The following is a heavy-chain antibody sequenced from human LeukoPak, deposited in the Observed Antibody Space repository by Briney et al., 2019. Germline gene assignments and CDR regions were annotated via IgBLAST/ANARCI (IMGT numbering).Heavy chain of an antibody. CDR3: ARGSSGWAQLGY. CDR1: GYTFSSYA. Sequence: SVKVSCKASGYTFSSYAISWVRQAPGQGLERMGGIIPIFGTANYAQKFQGRVTITADESTSTAYMELSSLRSEDTAVYYCARGSSGWAQLGYWGQGTLVTVSS. D-gene: IGHD6-19*01. CDR2: IIPIFGTA. V-gene: IGHV1-69*13. J-gene: IGHJ4*02.